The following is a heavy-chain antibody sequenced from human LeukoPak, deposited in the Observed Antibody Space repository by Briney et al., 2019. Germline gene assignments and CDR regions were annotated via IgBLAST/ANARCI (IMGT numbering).Heavy chain of an antibody. CDR1: GFTFSSYA. Sequence: PGGSLRLSCAASGFTFSSYAMSWVRQAPARGLEWVSSIRGGGETSYADSVKGRFTLSRDDSRNTVYLQMNNLRVEDTAVYYCAKTNWVSNADAVWWGQGTLVTVSS. J-gene: IGHJ4*02. CDR3: AKTNWVSNADAVW. D-gene: IGHD1-1*01. V-gene: IGHV3-23*01. CDR2: IRGGGET.